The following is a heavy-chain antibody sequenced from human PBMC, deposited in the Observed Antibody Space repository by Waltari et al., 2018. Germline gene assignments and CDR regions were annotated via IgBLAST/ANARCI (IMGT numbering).Heavy chain of an antibody. D-gene: IGHD5-18*01. V-gene: IGHV3-30*18. Sequence: QVQVVESGGGVVQPGTSLRLSCAASGFTFNIYAMHWVRQAPGKGLEWVAASSDHGSNQCYADSVEGRFIISRANSKNTLSLQMNGLTPEDTAVYYCAKDRSGYSTSSYGLGVWGQGTAVIVSS. CDR1: GFTFNIYA. CDR3: AKDRSGYSTSSYGLGV. CDR2: SSDHGSNQ. J-gene: IGHJ6*02.